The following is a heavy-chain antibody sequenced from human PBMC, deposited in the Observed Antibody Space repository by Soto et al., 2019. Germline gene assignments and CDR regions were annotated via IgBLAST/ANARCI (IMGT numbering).Heavy chain of an antibody. D-gene: IGHD6-19*01. CDR1: GGSISSSSYY. CDR2: IYYSGST. J-gene: IGHJ6*03. V-gene: IGHV4-39*01. Sequence: SETLSLTCTVSGGSISSSSYYWGWIRQQTGKGLEWIXCIYYSGSTYYNPSLKSRVTISVDTSKNQFSLKLSSVTAADTAVYYCVSLEWRYSCGWYDAIPYYYYYMDVWXKGTTVNVSS. CDR3: VSLEWRYSCGWYDAIPYYYYYMDV.